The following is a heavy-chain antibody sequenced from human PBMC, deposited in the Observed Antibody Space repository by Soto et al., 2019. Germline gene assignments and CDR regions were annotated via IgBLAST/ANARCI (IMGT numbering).Heavy chain of an antibody. V-gene: IGHV4-30-4*01. D-gene: IGHD3-22*01. CDR2: TSFSGYT. CDR1: GDSVSGGDSY. J-gene: IGHJ4*02. CDR3: VRGGNPYHYATSGPGTFDK. Sequence: QVQLQESGPGLVKPSQTLSLTCTVPGDSVSGGDSYWSWIRQPPGKALEWIGYTSFSGYTSYTPSLKSRVTISVDMSKYQFSLRLTSVTAADTAIYYCVRGGNPYHYATSGPGTFDKWGQGTLVSVSS.